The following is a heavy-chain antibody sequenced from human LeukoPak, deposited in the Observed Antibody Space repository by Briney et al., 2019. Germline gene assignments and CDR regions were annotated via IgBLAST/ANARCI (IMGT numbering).Heavy chain of an antibody. D-gene: IGHD2-15*01. CDR2: ISSSSSYI. CDR1: GFTFSSYS. J-gene: IGHJ3*02. V-gene: IGHV3-21*01. Sequence: GGSLRLSCAASGFTFSSYSMNRVRQAPGKGLEWVSSISSSSSYIYYADSVKGRFTISRDNAKNSLYLQMNSLRAEDTAVYYCARFAVVVAATAEVDIWGQGTMVTVSS. CDR3: ARFAVVVAATAEVDI.